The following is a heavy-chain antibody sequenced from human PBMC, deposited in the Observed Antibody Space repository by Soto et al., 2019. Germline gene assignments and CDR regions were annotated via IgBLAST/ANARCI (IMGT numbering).Heavy chain of an antibody. D-gene: IGHD3-16*01. CDR1: GGSISSSSYY. CDR3: ARHRMGGNIYYYYYMDV. J-gene: IGHJ6*03. CDR2: IYYSGST. V-gene: IGHV4-39*01. Sequence: SETLSLTCTVSGGSISSSSYYWGWIRQPPGKGLEWIGSIYYSGSTYYNPSLESRVTISVDTSKNQFSLKLSSVTAADTAVYYCARHRMGGNIYYYYYMDVWGKGTTVTVSS.